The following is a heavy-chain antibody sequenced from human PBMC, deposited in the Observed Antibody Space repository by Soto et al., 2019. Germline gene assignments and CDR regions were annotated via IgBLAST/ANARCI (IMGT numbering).Heavy chain of an antibody. Sequence: SGGSLRLSCAVSGFSFSSSWMTWVRQAPGNGLEWLANINLDGTTTNYVDSVKGRFTVSRDNAKKSLFLQMNSLRVEDTAVYYCARDADFNRFDYWGQGT. CDR1: GFSFSSSW. V-gene: IGHV3-7*01. J-gene: IGHJ4*02. CDR3: ARDADFNRFDY. CDR2: INLDGTTT. D-gene: IGHD3-3*01.